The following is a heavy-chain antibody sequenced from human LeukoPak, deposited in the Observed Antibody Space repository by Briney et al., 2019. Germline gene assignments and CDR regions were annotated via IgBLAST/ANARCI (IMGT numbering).Heavy chain of an antibody. J-gene: IGHJ4*02. D-gene: IGHD4-17*01. CDR1: GFTVSSYY. V-gene: IGHV3-33*08. Sequence: PGGSLRLSCAASGFTVSSYYMTWVRQAPGKGLEWVAVIWYDGSNKYYADSVKGRLTISRDNSKNTLYLQMNSLRGEDTAVYYCVRDRYPDHGDYLYYWGQGTLVTVSS. CDR3: VRDRYPDHGDYLYY. CDR2: IWYDGSNK.